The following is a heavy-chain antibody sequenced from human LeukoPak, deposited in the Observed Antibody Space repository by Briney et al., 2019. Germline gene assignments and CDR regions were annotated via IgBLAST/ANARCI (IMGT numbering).Heavy chain of an antibody. CDR2: ICGSGGCT. CDR3: AKTTVGYSSGRYPGWPADC. Sequence: GGSLRLSCAAPGFTFNTYAIYWVRQAPGKGLEWVSGICGSGGCTYYADSVKGRFTISRDNSKNTVYLQMNSLTADDTAIYYCAKTTVGYSSGRYPGWPADCWGQGTLVTVSS. D-gene: IGHD6-19*01. V-gene: IGHV3-23*01. J-gene: IGHJ4*02. CDR1: GFTFNTYA.